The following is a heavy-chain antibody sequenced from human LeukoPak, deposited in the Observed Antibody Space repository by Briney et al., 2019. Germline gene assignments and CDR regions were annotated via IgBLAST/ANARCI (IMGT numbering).Heavy chain of an antibody. J-gene: IGHJ3*02. CDR3: ARDLVTVTKGFDI. Sequence: SETLSLTCAVSDDSFSSHYWTWIRQPPGKGLEWIGYISYIGTTNYSPSLKSRVTISIDTSKNQFSLKLSSVTAADTAVYYCARDLVTVTKGFDIWGQGTMVSVSS. D-gene: IGHD4-17*01. CDR2: ISYIGTT. V-gene: IGHV4-59*11. CDR1: DDSFSSHY.